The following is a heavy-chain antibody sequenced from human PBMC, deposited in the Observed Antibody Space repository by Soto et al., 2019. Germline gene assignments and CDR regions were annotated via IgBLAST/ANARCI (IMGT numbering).Heavy chain of an antibody. Sequence: LGDALKISCKGSGYSFTSYWISWVRQMPGKGLEWMGRIDPSDSYTNYSPSFQGHVTISADKSISTAYLQWSSLKASDTAMYYCASRGDYYRHYYYYGMDVWGQGTTVTVSS. V-gene: IGHV5-10-1*01. D-gene: IGHD3-10*01. J-gene: IGHJ6*02. CDR3: ASRGDYYRHYYYYGMDV. CDR1: GYSFTSYW. CDR2: IDPSDSYT.